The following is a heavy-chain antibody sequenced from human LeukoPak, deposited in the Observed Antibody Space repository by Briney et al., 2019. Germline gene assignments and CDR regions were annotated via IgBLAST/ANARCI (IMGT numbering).Heavy chain of an antibody. CDR2: IYSGGAT. D-gene: IGHD1-1*01. V-gene: IGHV3-53*01. CDR3: LGLNYWDVRYFDY. J-gene: IGHJ4*02. Sequence: GGSLRLSCAASGFTVSSNYMSWVRQAPGKGLEWVSVIYSGGATFYAGSVKGRFTISRDDSKNTPYLQMNSLRAEDTAVYFCLGLNYWDVRYFDYWGQGTLVTVSS. CDR1: GFTVSSNY.